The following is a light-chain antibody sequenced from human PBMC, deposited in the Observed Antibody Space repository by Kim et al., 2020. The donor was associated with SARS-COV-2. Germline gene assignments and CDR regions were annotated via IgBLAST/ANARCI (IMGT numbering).Light chain of an antibody. J-gene: IGLJ3*02. V-gene: IGLV3-1*01. CDR3: QAWDSSAGV. CDR2: QDT. Sequence: SYELTQPPSLSVSPGQTATITCSGSGLGDKFAFXYQQKPGQSPVLVIYQDTRRPSGIPERFSGSNSGNTATLTISGTQAMDAADYYGQAWDSSAGVFGGG. CDR1: GLGDKF.